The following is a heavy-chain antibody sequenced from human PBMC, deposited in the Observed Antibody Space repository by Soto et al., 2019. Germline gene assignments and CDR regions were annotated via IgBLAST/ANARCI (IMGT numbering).Heavy chain of an antibody. CDR1: GGSITRSSYY. CDR2: IYYSGTT. D-gene: IGHD2-15*01. V-gene: IGHV4-39*01. Sequence: QLQLQESGPGLVKPSETLSLTCTVSGGSITRSSYYWGWIRQPPGKGLEWIGSIYYSGTTFYNTSLKSRVTTSVDTSKNQISLNLSSVTAADTAVYYCATTTLNGGYYFDYWGQGARVTVSS. J-gene: IGHJ4*02. CDR3: ATTTLNGGYYFDY.